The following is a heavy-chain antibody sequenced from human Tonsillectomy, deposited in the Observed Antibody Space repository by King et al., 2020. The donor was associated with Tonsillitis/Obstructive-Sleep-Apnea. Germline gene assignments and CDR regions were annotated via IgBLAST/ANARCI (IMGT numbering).Heavy chain of an antibody. CDR3: ARGPTDYYDFWSGKNWYFDL. Sequence: QLVQSGAEVKKPGASVKVSCKASGYTFTGYYMHWVRQAPGQGLEGMGWINPNSGGTNYAQKFQGWVTMTRDTSISTAYMELSRLRSDDTAVYYCARGPTDYYDFWSGKNWYFDLWGRGTLVTVSS. J-gene: IGHJ2*01. CDR1: GYTFTGYY. CDR2: INPNSGGT. V-gene: IGHV1-2*04. D-gene: IGHD3-3*01.